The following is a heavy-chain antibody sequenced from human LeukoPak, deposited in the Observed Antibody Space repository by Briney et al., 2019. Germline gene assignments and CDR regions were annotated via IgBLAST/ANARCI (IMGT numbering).Heavy chain of an antibody. CDR1: GGSFSGYY. CDR3: ASISYDHVWGSYRKGYYFDY. V-gene: IGHV4-34*01. D-gene: IGHD3-16*02. J-gene: IGHJ4*02. CDR2: INHSGST. Sequence: PSETLSLTCAVYGGSFSGYYWSWIRQPPGKGLEWIGEINHSGSTNYNPSLKSRVTISVDTSKNQFSLKLSSVTAADTAVYYCASISYDHVWGSYRKGYYFDYWGQGTLVTVSS.